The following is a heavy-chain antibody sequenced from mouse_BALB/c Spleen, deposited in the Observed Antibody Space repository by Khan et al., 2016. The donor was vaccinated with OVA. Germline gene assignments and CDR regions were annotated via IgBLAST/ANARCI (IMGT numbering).Heavy chain of an antibody. CDR2: ISSGGDYT. CDR1: GFTFSSYS. D-gene: IGHD4-1*01. CDR3: ASHLTGSFAY. Sequence: EVHLVESGGDLVKPGGSLKLSCAASGFTFSSYSMSWVRQTPDKRLEWVATISSGGDYTYYPDSVKGRFTISRDNAKNTLYLQMSSLKSEDTAMYYCASHLTGSFAYWGQGTLGTVSA. J-gene: IGHJ3*01. V-gene: IGHV5-6*01.